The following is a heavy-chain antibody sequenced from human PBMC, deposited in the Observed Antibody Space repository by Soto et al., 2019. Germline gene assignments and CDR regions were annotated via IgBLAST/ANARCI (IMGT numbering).Heavy chain of an antibody. CDR3: ASDLDRVESSSWYYYYYGMDV. CDR1: GFTFSSYG. D-gene: IGHD6-13*01. V-gene: IGHV3-33*01. CDR2: IWYDGSNK. Sequence: GGSLRLSCAASGFTFSSYGMHWVRQAPGKGLEWVAVIWYDGSNKYYADSVKGRFTISRDNSKNTLYLQMNSLRAEDKAVYYCASDLDRVESSSWYYYYYGMDVWGQGNTVTVSS. J-gene: IGHJ6*02.